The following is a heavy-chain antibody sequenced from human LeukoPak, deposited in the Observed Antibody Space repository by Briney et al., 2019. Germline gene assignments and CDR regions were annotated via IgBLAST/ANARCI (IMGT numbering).Heavy chain of an antibody. J-gene: IGHJ5*02. D-gene: IGHD2-2*01. Sequence: ASVRVSCKASGYTFTGYYLHWVRQAPGQGLEWMGRINPSSGGTKYAQTFQGSVTMPKATSISPANMEMSSLRSDDTAVYYCVREVVAGDNCFDHWGQGTLVTVSS. CDR1: GYTFTGYY. CDR3: VREVVAGDNCFDH. CDR2: INPSSGGT. V-gene: IGHV1-2*06.